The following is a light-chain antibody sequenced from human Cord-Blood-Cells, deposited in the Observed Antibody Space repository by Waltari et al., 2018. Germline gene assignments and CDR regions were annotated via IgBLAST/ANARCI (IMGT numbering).Light chain of an antibody. V-gene: IGKV1-39*01. CDR1: QSISSY. CDR3: RQSYSTPLP. CDR2: AAS. Sequence: DIQLTQSPSSLSASVGDSVTITCRASQSISSYLNWYQQKPGKAPKLLIYAASSLQSGVPSRFSGSGSGTDFTLTISSLQPEDFATYYCRQSYSTPLPFGGGTKVEIK. J-gene: IGKJ4*01.